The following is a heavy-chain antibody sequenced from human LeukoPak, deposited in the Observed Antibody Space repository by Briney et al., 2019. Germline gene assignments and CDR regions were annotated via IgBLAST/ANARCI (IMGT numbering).Heavy chain of an antibody. Sequence: GGSLRLSCAASGFTFSSYGMHWVRQAPGKGLEWVALIWYDGSNKYYADSVKGRLTISRNNAGDTLFLQMNSLRAEDTGVYYCATDLSGRQDYWGQGTLVTVSS. J-gene: IGHJ4*02. CDR1: GFTFSSYG. CDR2: IWYDGSNK. V-gene: IGHV3-33*03. D-gene: IGHD5-12*01. CDR3: ATDLSGRQDY.